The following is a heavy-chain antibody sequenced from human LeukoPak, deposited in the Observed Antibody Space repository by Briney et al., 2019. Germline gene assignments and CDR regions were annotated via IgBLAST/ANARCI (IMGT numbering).Heavy chain of an antibody. D-gene: IGHD3-22*01. CDR2: ISYIGST. Sequence: PSETLSLTCTVSGGSFTTHYWSWIRQPPGKGLEWIGYISYIGSTNYNPSLKSRVTISINTSKNQVSLMLTSVTAADTAVYYCAGDSISMNAFDAWGQGTMVTVSS. CDR1: GGSFTTHY. CDR3: AGDSISMNAFDA. V-gene: IGHV4-59*11. J-gene: IGHJ3*01.